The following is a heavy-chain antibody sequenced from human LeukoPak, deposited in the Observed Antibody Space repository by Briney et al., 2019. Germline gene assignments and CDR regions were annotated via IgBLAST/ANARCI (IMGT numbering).Heavy chain of an antibody. CDR1: GFTFSSYA. CDR3: AKSRSGWYWGYFDY. J-gene: IGHJ4*02. D-gene: IGHD6-19*01. V-gene: IGHV3-23*01. CDR2: ISGSGGST. Sequence: PGGSLRLSCAASGFTFSSYAMSWVRQAPGKGLEWVSAISGSGGSTYYSDSVKGRFTISRDNSKNTLYLQMNSLRAEDTAVYYCAKSRSGWYWGYFDYWGQGTLVTVSS.